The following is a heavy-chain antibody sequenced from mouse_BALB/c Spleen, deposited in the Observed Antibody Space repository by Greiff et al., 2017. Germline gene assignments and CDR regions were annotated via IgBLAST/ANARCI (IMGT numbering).Heavy chain of an antibody. CDR2: IWAGGST. CDR1: GFSLTSYG. D-gene: IGHD1-1*01. CDR3: ARDYYGSNGYFDV. J-gene: IGHJ1*01. V-gene: IGHV2-9*02. Sequence: VQRVESGPGLVAPSQSLSITCTVSGFSLTSYGVHWVRQPPGKGLEWLGVIWAGGSTNYNSALMSRLSISKDNSKSQVFLKMNSLQTDDTAMYYCARDYYGSNGYFDVWGAGTTVTVSS.